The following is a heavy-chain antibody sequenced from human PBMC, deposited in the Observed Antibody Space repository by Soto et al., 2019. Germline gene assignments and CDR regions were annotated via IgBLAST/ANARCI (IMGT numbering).Heavy chain of an antibody. CDR2: ISYDGSNK. V-gene: IGHV3-30-3*01. CDR1: GFTFSSYA. Sequence: QVQLVESGGGVVQPGRSLRLSCAASGFTFSSYAMHWVRQAPGKGLEWVAVISYDGSNKYYADSVKGRFTISRDNSKNTLYLQMNSLRAEDTAVYYCARTGRGLSFDYWGQGTLVTVSS. J-gene: IGHJ4*02. D-gene: IGHD2-15*01. CDR3: ARTGRGLSFDY.